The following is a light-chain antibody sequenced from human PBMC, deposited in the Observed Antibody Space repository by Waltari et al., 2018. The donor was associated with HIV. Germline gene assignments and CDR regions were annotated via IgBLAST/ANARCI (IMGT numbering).Light chain of an antibody. CDR1: ESLLHSDGKTS. J-gene: IGKJ5*01. V-gene: IGKV2D-29*01. Sequence: IVMTQTPLSLSVTPGQPASIYCKSSESLLHSDGKTSLFWYLQKAGQPPQLLIFEVSTRFSGVPDRFSGSGSGTDFTLRISRVEAGDVGIYYCMQSMKLPLTFGQGTRLDIK. CDR2: EVS. CDR3: MQSMKLPLT.